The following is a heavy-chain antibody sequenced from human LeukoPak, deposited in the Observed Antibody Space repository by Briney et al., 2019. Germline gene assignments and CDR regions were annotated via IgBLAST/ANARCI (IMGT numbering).Heavy chain of an antibody. CDR2: ISGSGFTT. J-gene: IGHJ4*02. D-gene: IGHD3-16*02. CDR3: AKSSNHYRPFDD. CDR1: GFTFSSYA. V-gene: IGHV3-23*01. Sequence: GGSLSLSCAASGFTFSSYAMSWVRQAPGKGLEWVSGISGSGFTTYYADSVKGRFTISRGNYKNTLYVQMNSLRAEDTAVYYCAKSSNHYRPFDDWGQGTLVTVS.